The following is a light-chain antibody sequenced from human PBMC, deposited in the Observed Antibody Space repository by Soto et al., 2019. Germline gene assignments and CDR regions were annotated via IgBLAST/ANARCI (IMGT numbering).Light chain of an antibody. V-gene: IGLV1-47*01. CDR1: SSNIGSNY. Sequence: QSVLTQPPSASGTPGQRVTISCSGSSSNIGSNYVYWYHHLPGTAPKLLIYANNLRPSGVPDRVSGSKSGTSASLATSGLQFEDEAQYYCAAWDDSLSSVVFGGGTKLTVL. J-gene: IGLJ2*01. CDR3: AAWDDSLSSVV. CDR2: ANN.